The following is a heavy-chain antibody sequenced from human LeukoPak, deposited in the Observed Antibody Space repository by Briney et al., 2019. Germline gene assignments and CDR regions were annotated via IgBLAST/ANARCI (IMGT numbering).Heavy chain of an antibody. D-gene: IGHD5-12*01. V-gene: IGHV3-20*01. Sequence: GGSLRLSCAASGFTFDDYGMSWVRQAPGKGLEWVSGINWNGGSTGYADSVRGRFTISRDNAKNSLYLQMNSLRAEDTAVYHCARRGSGYTEPIDYWGQGTLVTVSS. J-gene: IGHJ4*02. CDR1: GFTFDDYG. CDR3: ARRGSGYTEPIDY. CDR2: INWNGGST.